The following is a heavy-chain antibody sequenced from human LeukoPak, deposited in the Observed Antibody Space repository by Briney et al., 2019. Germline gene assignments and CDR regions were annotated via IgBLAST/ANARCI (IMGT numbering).Heavy chain of an antibody. CDR2: ISSSSSLI. CDR3: AKVDRGDYSSSPVPYYNYYMNV. J-gene: IGHJ6*03. D-gene: IGHD6-13*01. CDR1: GFTFRSYT. V-gene: IGHV3-21*01. Sequence: PGGSLRLSCAASGFTFRSYTMNWVRQAPGRGLEWVSCISSSSSLIFYSDSVRGRFTISRDNAKNLLYLHMNSLRVEDTAVYYCAKVDRGDYSSSPVPYYNYYMNVWGKGTTVTVSS.